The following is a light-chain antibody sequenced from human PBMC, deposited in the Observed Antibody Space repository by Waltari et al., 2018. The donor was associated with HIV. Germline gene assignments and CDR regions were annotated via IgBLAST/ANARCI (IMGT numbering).Light chain of an antibody. CDR2: KAS. CDR1: QSLNKW. Sequence: DIQMTQSPSTLSASVGDRVTITCRASQSLNKWLAWYQQKPGKAPKLLIYKASNLESGVPSRFSGRGSGTEFTLTVSSLQPDDFATYYCQQYNHFPYTFGQGTKLEIK. V-gene: IGKV1-5*03. J-gene: IGKJ2*01. CDR3: QQYNHFPYT.